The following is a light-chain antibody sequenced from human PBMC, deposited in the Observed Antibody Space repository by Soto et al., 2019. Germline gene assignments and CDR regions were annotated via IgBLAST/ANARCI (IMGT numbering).Light chain of an antibody. V-gene: IGKV1-5*03. CDR2: KAS. J-gene: IGKJ1*01. CDR3: QHPKWA. CDR1: QSISSG. Sequence: DIQMTQSPSTLSASVGDRVTITCRASQSISSGLAWYQQKPGKAPKLLIYKASSLESGVPSRFSGSGSGTEFTLTISSLQPDDFATYYCQHPKWAFGQGTTVEI.